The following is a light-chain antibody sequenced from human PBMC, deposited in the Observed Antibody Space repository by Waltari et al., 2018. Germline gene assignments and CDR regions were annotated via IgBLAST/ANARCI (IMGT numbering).Light chain of an antibody. CDR2: DMS. CDR3: QQYDSWPQT. Sequence: EVVMTQSPATLSVSPGERATLFCRTSQSVDYKLAWYQHKPGQAPRLLISDMSTRIPGIPARFSGGGSGTLFTLTISSLQSEDFAVYYCQQYDSWPQTFGGGTKVEIK. V-gene: IGKV3-15*01. CDR1: QSVDYK. J-gene: IGKJ4*01.